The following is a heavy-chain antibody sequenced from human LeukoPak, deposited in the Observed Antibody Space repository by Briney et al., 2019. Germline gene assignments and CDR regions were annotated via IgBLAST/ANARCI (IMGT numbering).Heavy chain of an antibody. D-gene: IGHD5-18*01. Sequence: SETLSLTCTVSGDSIGSSSYYWAWIRQHPGKGLEWIGSIYYSGSTYYTPSLKSRVTISVETSKNKFSLKVSSVTAADTAVYYCARQTWIELWHFDYWGQGALVTVSS. CDR1: GDSIGSSSYY. J-gene: IGHJ4*02. CDR2: IYYSGST. V-gene: IGHV4-39*01. CDR3: ARQTWIELWHFDY.